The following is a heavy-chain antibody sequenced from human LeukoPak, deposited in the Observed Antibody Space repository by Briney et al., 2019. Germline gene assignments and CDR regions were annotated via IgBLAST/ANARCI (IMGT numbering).Heavy chain of an antibody. CDR1: GYTFTGYY. Sequence: ASVKVSCKASGYTFTGYYMHWVRQAPGQGLEWMGRINPNSGGTNYAQKFQGRVTMTRDTSISTAYMELSRLRSDDTAVYYCARGYWNYVSGYYFDYWGQGTLVTVSS. D-gene: IGHD1-7*01. J-gene: IGHJ4*02. V-gene: IGHV1-2*06. CDR3: ARGYWNYVSGYYFDY. CDR2: INPNSGGT.